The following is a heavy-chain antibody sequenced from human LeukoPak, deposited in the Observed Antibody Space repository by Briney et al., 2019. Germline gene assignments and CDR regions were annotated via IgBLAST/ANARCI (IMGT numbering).Heavy chain of an antibody. J-gene: IGHJ4*02. V-gene: IGHV3-23*01. D-gene: IGHD3-22*01. CDR3: ARLADYDSSGYFDY. Sequence: GGSLRLSCAASGFTFSTFAMIWVRQPPGKGLEWVSSIFPSGGEIHYADSVRGRFTISRDNSKSTLSLQMNSLRAEDTAIYYCARLADYDSSGYFDYWGQGTLVTVPS. CDR1: GFTFSTFA. CDR2: IFPSGGEI.